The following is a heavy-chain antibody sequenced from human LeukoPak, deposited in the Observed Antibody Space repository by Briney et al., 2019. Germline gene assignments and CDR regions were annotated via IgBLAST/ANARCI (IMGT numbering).Heavy chain of an antibody. CDR1: GFTFDDYG. J-gene: IGHJ6*02. D-gene: IGHD3-22*01. V-gene: IGHV3-20*04. CDR2: VNWNGGST. Sequence: GGSLRLSCAASGFTFDDYGMSWVRQAPGKGLEWISGVNWNGGSTGYVDSVEGRFTISRDNAKNTLYLQMNSLRAEDTAVYYCARDLYYYDSSPQGDGMDVWGQGTTVTVSS. CDR3: ARDLYYYDSSPQGDGMDV.